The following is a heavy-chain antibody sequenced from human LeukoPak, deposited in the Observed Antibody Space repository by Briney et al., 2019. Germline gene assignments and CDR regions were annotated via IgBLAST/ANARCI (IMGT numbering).Heavy chain of an antibody. CDR2: IIPIFGTA. Sequence: SVKVSCKASGGTFSSYAISWVRQAPGQGLEWMGGIIPIFGTANYAQKFQGRVTITADESTSTAYMELSSLRSKDTAVYYCARGGSSTNWFDPWGQGTLVTVSS. CDR3: ARGGSSTNWFDP. J-gene: IGHJ5*02. CDR1: GGTFSSYA. D-gene: IGHD2-2*01. V-gene: IGHV1-69*13.